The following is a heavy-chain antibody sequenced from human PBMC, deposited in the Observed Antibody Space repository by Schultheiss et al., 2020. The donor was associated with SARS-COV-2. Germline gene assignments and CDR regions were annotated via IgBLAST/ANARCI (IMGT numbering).Heavy chain of an antibody. CDR2: IRSKANSYAT. J-gene: IGHJ3*02. D-gene: IGHD4-17*01. Sequence: GGSLRLSCAASGFTFSSYGMHWVRQAPGKGLEWVGRIRSKANSYATAYAASVKGRFTISRDDSKNTAYLQMNSLKTEDTAVYYCTRPYGDYARDAFDIWGQGTMVTVSS. CDR1: GFTFSSYG. V-gene: IGHV3-73*01. CDR3: TRPYGDYARDAFDI.